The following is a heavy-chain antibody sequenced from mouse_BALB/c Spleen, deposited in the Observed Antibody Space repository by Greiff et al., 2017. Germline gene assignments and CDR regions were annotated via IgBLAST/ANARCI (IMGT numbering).Heavy chain of an antibody. CDR1: GFSLTGYG. CDR2: IWSGGST. V-gene: IGHV2-2*02. Sequence: QVQLKESGPGLVAPSQSLSITCTVSGFSLTGYGVNWVRQSPGKGLEWLGVIWSGGSTDYNAAFISRLSISKDNSKSQVFFKMNSLQANDTAIYYCAGFPEAYAMDYWGEGTSVTVSS. J-gene: IGHJ4*01. CDR3: AGFPEAYAMDY.